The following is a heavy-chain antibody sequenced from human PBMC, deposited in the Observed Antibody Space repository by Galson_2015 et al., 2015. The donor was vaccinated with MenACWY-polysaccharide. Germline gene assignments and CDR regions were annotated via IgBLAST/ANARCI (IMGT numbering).Heavy chain of an antibody. CDR1: GFSLSTSGVG. CDR2: IYWNDDK. D-gene: IGHD3-10*01. Sequence: PALVNPTQTLTLPCTFSGFSLSTSGVGVGWIRQPPGKALEWIALIYWNDDKYYSPSLKSRLIISKDTSKNEAVLTVINMYIVDTATHYCARNRVLLWFGELYWFDPWGQGTLVTVSS. J-gene: IGHJ5*02. CDR3: ARNRVLLWFGELYWFDP. V-gene: IGHV2-10*01.